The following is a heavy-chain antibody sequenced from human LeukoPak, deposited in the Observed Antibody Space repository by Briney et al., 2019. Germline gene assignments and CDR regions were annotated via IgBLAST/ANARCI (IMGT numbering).Heavy chain of an antibody. V-gene: IGHV3-30*18. CDR2: ISYDGANK. CDR1: GFPFSSYG. D-gene: IGHD6-13*01. J-gene: IGHJ6*02. CDR3: AKDSSSSNYYYGLDV. Sequence: PGRPLRLSCAASGFPFSSYGMHWVRQAPGKGLEWVSFISYDGANKYYADSVKGRFTISRDNSKNTLYLQMNSLRGDDTGMYFCAKDSSSSNYYYGLDVWGQGTTVTVSS.